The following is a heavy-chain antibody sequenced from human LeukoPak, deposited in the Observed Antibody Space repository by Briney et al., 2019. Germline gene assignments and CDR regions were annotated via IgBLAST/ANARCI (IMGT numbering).Heavy chain of an antibody. CDR2: ISNSGSAI. J-gene: IGHJ4*02. CDR3: AREGDYGDFDTLL. Sequence: PGGSLRLSCAASGFTLSSYAMSWVRQAPGKGLEWVSYISNSGSAIYYADSVKGRFTIARDNAKNSLYLQMNSLRVEDTAVYYCAREGDYGDFDTLLWGQGTLVTVSS. V-gene: IGHV3-48*03. CDR1: GFTLSSYA. D-gene: IGHD4-17*01.